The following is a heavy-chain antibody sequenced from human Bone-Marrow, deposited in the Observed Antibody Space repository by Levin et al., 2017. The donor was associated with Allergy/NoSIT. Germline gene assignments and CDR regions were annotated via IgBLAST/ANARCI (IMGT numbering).Heavy chain of an antibody. CDR3: ARGARSTYYDDTNAYWFDC. Sequence: PSETLSLTCTVSGGSIGNYYWSWIRQSPGKELEWIGYIFHDGTTNYNPSLKIRVTISVATSKNQFSLNLLSATAADTAIYYCARGARSTYYDDTNAYWFDCWGQGTLVTVSS. CDR1: GGSIGNYY. D-gene: IGHD3-16*01. J-gene: IGHJ4*02. CDR2: IFHDGTT. V-gene: IGHV4-59*01.